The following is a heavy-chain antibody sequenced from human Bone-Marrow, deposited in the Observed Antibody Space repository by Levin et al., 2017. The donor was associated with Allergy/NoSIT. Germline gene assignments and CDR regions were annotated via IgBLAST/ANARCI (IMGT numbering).Heavy chain of an antibody. Sequence: SQTLSLTCDVSGYSISSGYYWGWIRQSPGKGLEWIGNIYHSGSTYYNPSLKSRVTISVDTSKNQFSLKLSSVTAADTAGYYCARVGSSSWNQRDYFYYYMDVWGKGTTVTVSS. CDR3: ARVGSSSWNQRDYFYYYMDV. J-gene: IGHJ6*03. D-gene: IGHD6-13*01. CDR1: GYSISSGYY. CDR2: IYHSGST. V-gene: IGHV4-38-2*01.